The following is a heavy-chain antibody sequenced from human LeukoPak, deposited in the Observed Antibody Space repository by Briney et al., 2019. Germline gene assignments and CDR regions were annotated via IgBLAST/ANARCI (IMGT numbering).Heavy chain of an antibody. CDR3: ARRLPYYYDSSDRGAFDI. D-gene: IGHD3-22*01. CDR2: IYYSGST. J-gene: IGHJ3*02. CDR1: GGSISSYY. V-gene: IGHV4-59*08. Sequence: SETLSLTCTVSGGSISSYYWSWIRQPPGKGLEWIGYIYYSGSTNYNPSLKSRVTISVDTSKNRFSLKLSSVTAADTAVYYCARRLPYYYDSSDRGAFDIWGQGTMVTVSS.